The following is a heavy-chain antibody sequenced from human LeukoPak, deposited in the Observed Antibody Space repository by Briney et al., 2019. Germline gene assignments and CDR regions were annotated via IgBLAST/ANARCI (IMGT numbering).Heavy chain of an antibody. J-gene: IGHJ4*02. D-gene: IGHD2-15*01. CDR3: AKDTAGGSPFDY. V-gene: IGHV3-9*01. CDR1: GFTFDDYA. Sequence: GGSLRLSCAASGFTFDDYAMHWVRQAPGKGLEWVSGISWNSGSIGYADSVKGRFTISRDNAKNSLYLQMNSLRAEDTAVYYCAKDTAGGSPFDYWGQGTLVTVSS. CDR2: ISWNSGSI.